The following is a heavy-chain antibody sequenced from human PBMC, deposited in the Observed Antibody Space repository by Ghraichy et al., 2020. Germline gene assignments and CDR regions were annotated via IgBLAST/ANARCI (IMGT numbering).Heavy chain of an antibody. D-gene: IGHD3-9*01. CDR1: GFTFSDYY. V-gene: IGHV3-11*01. J-gene: IGHJ5*02. CDR2: ISSSGSTI. CDR3: ASSKEDDFDRYPRRFDP. Sequence: GGSLRLSCAASGFTFSDYYMSWIRQAPGKGLEWVSYISSSGSTIYYADSVKGRFTISRDNAKNSLYLQMNSLRAEDTAVYYCASSKEDDFDRYPRRFDPWGQGTLVTVSS.